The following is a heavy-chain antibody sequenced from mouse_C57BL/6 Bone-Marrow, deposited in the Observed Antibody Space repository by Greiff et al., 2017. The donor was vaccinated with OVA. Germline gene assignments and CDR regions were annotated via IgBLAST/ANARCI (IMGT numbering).Heavy chain of an antibody. V-gene: IGHV1-18*01. D-gene: IGHD4-1*01. CDR1: GYTFTDYN. CDR2: INPNNGGT. J-gene: IGHJ1*03. CDR3: ARRTGSDWYFDV. Sequence: EVQLQESGPELVKPGASVKIPCKASGYTFTDYNMDWVKQSHGKSLEWIGDINPNNGGTIYNQKFKGKATLTVDKSSSTAYMELRSLTSEDTAVYYCARRTGSDWYFDVWGTGTTVTVSS.